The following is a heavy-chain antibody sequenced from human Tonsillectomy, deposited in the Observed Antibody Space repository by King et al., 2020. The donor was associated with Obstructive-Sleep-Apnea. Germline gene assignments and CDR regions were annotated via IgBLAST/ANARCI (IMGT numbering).Heavy chain of an antibody. CDR2: IYTSGST. V-gene: IGHV4-4*07. J-gene: IGHJ5*02. D-gene: IGHD2-15*01. Sequence: QLQESGPGLVKPSETLSLTCTVSGGSISSYYWSWIRQPAGKGLEWIGRIYTSGSTNYNPSLKSRVTMSVDTAQNQFSRKLSSVTAADKAVYYCARGYCSGGSCVSYNWFDPWGQGTLVTVSS. CDR1: GGSISSYY. CDR3: ARGYCSGGSCVSYNWFDP.